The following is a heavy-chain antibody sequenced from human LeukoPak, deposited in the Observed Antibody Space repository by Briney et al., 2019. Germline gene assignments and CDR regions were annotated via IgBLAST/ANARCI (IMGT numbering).Heavy chain of an antibody. CDR2: INHSGST. Sequence: SETLSLTCAVYGGSFSGYYWSWIRQPPGKGLEWIGEINHSGSTNYNPSLKSRVTISVDTSKNQFSLKLSSVTAADTAVYYRARGPGVAGTDYWGQGTLVTVSS. CDR3: ARGPGVAGTDY. CDR1: GGSFSGYY. J-gene: IGHJ4*02. V-gene: IGHV4-34*01. D-gene: IGHD6-19*01.